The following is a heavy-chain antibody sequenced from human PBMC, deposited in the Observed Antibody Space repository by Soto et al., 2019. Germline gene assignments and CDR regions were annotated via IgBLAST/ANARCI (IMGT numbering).Heavy chain of an antibody. Sequence: QVQLQETGPGLVKPSQTLSLTCTVSGGSMSSGDYYWSWIRQPPGKGLEWIGYIYYSGSTYYNPSLKSRVTISVDTSKIQFSLKLSSVTAADTAVYYCAREPFGSSYYSNYYYGIDVWGQGTTVTVSS. V-gene: IGHV4-30-4*01. J-gene: IGHJ6*02. CDR2: IYYSGST. CDR3: AREPFGSSYYSNYYYGIDV. CDR1: GGSMSSGDYY. D-gene: IGHD3-22*01.